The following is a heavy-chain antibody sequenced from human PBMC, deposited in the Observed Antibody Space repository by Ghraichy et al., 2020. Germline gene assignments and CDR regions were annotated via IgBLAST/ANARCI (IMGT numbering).Heavy chain of an antibody. CDR1: GGSISSYY. J-gene: IGHJ5*02. V-gene: IGHV4-59*01. D-gene: IGHD6-6*01. CDR2: IYYSGST. CDR3: ARAEEWYSSSSPWFDP. Sequence: ESLNISCTVSGGSISSYYWSWIRQPPGKGLEWIGYIYYSGSTNYNPSLKSRVTISVDTSKNQFSLKLSSVTAADTAVYYCARAEEWYSSSSPWFDPWGQGTLVTVSS.